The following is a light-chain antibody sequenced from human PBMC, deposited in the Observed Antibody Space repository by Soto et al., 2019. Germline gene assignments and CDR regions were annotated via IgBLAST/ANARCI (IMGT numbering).Light chain of an antibody. CDR3: CSYAGSSTLYV. CDR1: SSDVGSYNL. V-gene: IGLV2-23*01. J-gene: IGLJ1*01. Sequence: LTQPASVSGSPGQSITISCTGTSSDVGSYNLVSWYQQHPGKAPKLMIYEGSKRPSGVPNRFSGSKSGNTASLTISGLQAEGEADYYCCSYAGSSTLYVFGTGTKVTVL. CDR2: EGS.